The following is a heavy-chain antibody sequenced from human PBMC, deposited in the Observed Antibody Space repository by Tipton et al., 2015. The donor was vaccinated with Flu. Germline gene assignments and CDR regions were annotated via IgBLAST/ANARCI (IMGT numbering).Heavy chain of an antibody. CDR1: GGSFSGYY. Sequence: TLSLTCAVYGGSFSGYYWSWIRQPPGKGLEWIGEINHSGSTNYNPSLKSRVTISVDTSKNQFSLKLSSVTAADTAVYYCSSGRSSRLQNYYMDVWGKGTTVTVSS. CDR3: SSGRSSRLQNYYMDV. J-gene: IGHJ6*03. D-gene: IGHD3-10*01. V-gene: IGHV4-34*01. CDR2: INHSGST.